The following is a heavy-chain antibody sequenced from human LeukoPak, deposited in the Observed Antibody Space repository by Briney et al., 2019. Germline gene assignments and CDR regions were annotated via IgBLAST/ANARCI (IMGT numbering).Heavy chain of an antibody. J-gene: IGHJ4*02. CDR1: GFTFSNAW. CDR3: AKDLPAAYFDY. Sequence: PGGSLRLSCAASGFTFSNAWMSWVRQAPGKGLEWVGRIKSKTDGGTTDYAAPVKGRFTISRDDSKNTLHLQMNSLRAEDTAVYHCAKDLPAAYFDYWGQGTLVTVSS. V-gene: IGHV3-15*01. D-gene: IGHD2-2*01. CDR2: IKSKTDGGTT.